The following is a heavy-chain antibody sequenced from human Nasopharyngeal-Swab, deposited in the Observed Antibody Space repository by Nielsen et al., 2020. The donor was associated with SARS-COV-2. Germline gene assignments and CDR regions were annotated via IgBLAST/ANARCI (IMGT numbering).Heavy chain of an antibody. CDR2: INPIDDTA. CDR1: GYTFATYY. V-gene: IGHV1-46*01. D-gene: IGHD5-12*01. J-gene: IGHJ3*01. CDR3: ARGSRPVDLREDDPFDF. Sequence: ASVKVSCKASGYTFATYYIHWVRQAPGQRLEWMGKINPIDDTASYAQRFQGRVSMTRDTSTTTVFMELSSLRSDDTGVFYCARGSRPVDLREDDPFDFWGQGTMVTVSS.